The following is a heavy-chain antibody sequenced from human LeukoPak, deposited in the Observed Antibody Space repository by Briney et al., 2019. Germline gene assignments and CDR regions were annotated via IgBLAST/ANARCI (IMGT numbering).Heavy chain of an antibody. CDR2: IYYSGST. Sequence: SETLSLTCTVSGGSVSSGSYYWSWIRQPPGKGLEWIGYIYYSGSTNYNPSLKSRVTISVDTSKNQFSLKLSSVTAADTAVYYCARGGGVTRFDYWGQGTLVTVSS. D-gene: IGHD4-17*01. J-gene: IGHJ4*02. V-gene: IGHV4-61*01. CDR3: ARGGGVTRFDY. CDR1: GGSVSSGSYY.